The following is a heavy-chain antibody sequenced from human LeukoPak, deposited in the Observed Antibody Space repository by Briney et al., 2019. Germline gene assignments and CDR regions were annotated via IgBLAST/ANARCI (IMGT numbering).Heavy chain of an antibody. J-gene: IGHJ4*02. V-gene: IGHV4-61*01. D-gene: IGHD2-2*01. Sequence: SETLSLTCTVSGGSVSSGRYYWSWIRQPPGKGLEWIGYISYSGSTNYNPSLKSRVSTSVDASKNQFSLKLSSVTAADTALYYYARGGSKYPEDWGQGTLVTVSS. CDR2: ISYSGST. CDR1: GGSVSSGRYY. CDR3: ARGGSKYPED.